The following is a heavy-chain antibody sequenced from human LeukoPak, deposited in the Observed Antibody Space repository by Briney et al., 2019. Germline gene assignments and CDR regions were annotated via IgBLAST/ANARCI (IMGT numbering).Heavy chain of an antibody. V-gene: IGHV3-21*04. CDR1: GFTFSSYS. CDR3: AKDFSVRGVIPGLYNWFDP. Sequence: GGSLRLSCAASGFTFSSYSMNWVRQAPGKGLEWVSSISSSSSYIYYAVSVKGRFTISRDNAKNSLYLQMNSLRAEDTALYYCAKDFSVRGVIPGLYNWFDPWGQGTLVTVSS. J-gene: IGHJ5*02. D-gene: IGHD3-10*02. CDR2: ISSSSSYI.